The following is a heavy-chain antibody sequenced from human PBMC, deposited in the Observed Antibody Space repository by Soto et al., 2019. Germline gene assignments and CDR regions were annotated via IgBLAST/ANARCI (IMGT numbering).Heavy chain of an antibody. CDR2: IYTSGTT. J-gene: IGHJ5*02. CDR3: ARDIAAAGMDAWFDT. D-gene: IGHD6-13*01. V-gene: IGHV4-4*07. Sequence: SETLSLTCTVSGGSISGYYWSWIRQPAGKGLEWLGRIYTSGTTNYNPSLKSRITMSVDTSKNQFSLKLSSVTVADTAVYYCARDIAAAGMDAWFDTRGLGARLTVSS. CDR1: GGSISGYY.